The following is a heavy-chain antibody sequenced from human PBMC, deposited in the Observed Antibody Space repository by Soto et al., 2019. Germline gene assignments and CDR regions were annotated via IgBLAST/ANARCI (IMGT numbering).Heavy chain of an antibody. J-gene: IGHJ4*02. CDR2: VDGSGADT. Sequence: GGSXRLSCAASGFTFSSHAMGWLRQAPGTEPEWVAFVDGSGADTSYADSVKGRFTISRDNSENSLYLHMNSLRAEDSGRYFCAKEIFAAAYAATSAFDLWGQGTLVTVSS. CDR1: GFTFSSHA. V-gene: IGHV3-23*01. CDR3: AKEIFAAAYAATSAFDL. D-gene: IGHD2-8*01.